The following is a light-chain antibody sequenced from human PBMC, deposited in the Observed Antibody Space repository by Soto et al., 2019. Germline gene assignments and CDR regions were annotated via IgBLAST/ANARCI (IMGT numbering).Light chain of an antibody. CDR1: QSVSSY. V-gene: IGKV3-20*01. CDR3: HQYDNAPQT. J-gene: IGKJ2*01. CDR2: GAS. Sequence: EIVLTQSPATLSLSPGERATLSCRASQSVSSYLAWYQQKPGQAPRLLIYGASKRATGIPDRFSGSGSGTDFSLTISRLEPEDFAVYYCHQYDNAPQTYGQGTKVDIK.